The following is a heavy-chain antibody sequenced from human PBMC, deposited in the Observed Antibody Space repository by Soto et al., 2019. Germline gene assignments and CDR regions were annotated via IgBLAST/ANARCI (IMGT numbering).Heavy chain of an antibody. D-gene: IGHD3-22*01. CDR1: GFTFSSYA. Sequence: GGSLRRSCAASGFTFSSYAMSWVRQAPGKGLEWVSAISGSGGSTYYADSVKGRFTISRDNSKNTLYLQMNSLRAEDTAVYYCAKAPTYYDSSGYNYWGQGTLVTVSS. J-gene: IGHJ4*02. V-gene: IGHV3-23*01. CDR3: AKAPTYYDSSGYNY. CDR2: ISGSGGST.